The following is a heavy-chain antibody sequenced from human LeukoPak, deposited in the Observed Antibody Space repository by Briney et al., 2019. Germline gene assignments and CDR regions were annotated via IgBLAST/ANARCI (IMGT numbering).Heavy chain of an antibody. D-gene: IGHD2-15*01. CDR1: GGSISSSSYY. V-gene: IGHV4-39*01. J-gene: IGHJ6*02. CDR2: IYYSRST. Sequence: SETLSLTCTVSGGSISSSSYYWGWIRQPPGKGLEWIGSIYYSRSTYYNPSLKSRVTISVDTSKNQFSLKLSSVTAADTAVYYCASQRIVVVAANSYYYYYYGMDVWSQGTTVTVSS. CDR3: ASQRIVVVAANSYYYYYYGMDV.